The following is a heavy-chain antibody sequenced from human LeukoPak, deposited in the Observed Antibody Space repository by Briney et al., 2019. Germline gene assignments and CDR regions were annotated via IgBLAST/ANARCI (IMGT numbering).Heavy chain of an antibody. CDR3: ASLEMATIGNTYYFDY. D-gene: IGHD5-24*01. J-gene: IGHJ4*02. CDR1: GGSISSYY. V-gene: IGHV4-59*08. Sequence: SETLSLTCTVSGGSISSYYWSWIRQPPGKGLEWIGYIYYSGSTNYNPSLKSRVTISVDTSKNQFSLKLSSVTAADTAVYYCASLEMATIGNTYYFDYWGQGALVTVSS. CDR2: IYYSGST.